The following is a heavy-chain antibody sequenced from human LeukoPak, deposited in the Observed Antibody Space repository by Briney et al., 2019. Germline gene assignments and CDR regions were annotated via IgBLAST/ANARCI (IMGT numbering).Heavy chain of an antibody. CDR1: GFTFSSYG. CDR2: ISFDGSQK. V-gene: IGHV3-30*18. Sequence: PGRSLRLSCAASGFTFSSYGMHWVRQTPGKELEWVALISFDGSQKYYSDAVKGRFTISRDNSKNTLYLQMNNLGPEDTAVFYCAKDHGYFDLWGRGTLVTVSS. CDR3: AKDHGYFDL. J-gene: IGHJ2*01.